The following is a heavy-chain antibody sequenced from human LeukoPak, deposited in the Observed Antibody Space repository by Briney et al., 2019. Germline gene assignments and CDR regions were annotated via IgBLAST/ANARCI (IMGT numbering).Heavy chain of an antibody. Sequence: SETLSLTCTVSGGPISSYYWSWIRQPAGKGLEWIGRIYTSGSTNYNPSPKSRVTMSVDTSKNQFSLKLSSVTAADTAVYYCARDGGYSGYDYLAVGYYFDYWGQGTLVTVSS. V-gene: IGHV4-4*07. CDR2: IYTSGST. D-gene: IGHD5-12*01. J-gene: IGHJ4*02. CDR3: ARDGGYSGYDYLAVGYYFDY. CDR1: GGPISSYY.